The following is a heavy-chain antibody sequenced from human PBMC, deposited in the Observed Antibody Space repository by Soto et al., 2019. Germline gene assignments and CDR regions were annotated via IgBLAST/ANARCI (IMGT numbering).Heavy chain of an antibody. CDR2: IWYDGSNK. Sequence: ESVGGVVQPGRSLRLSCAASGFTFSSYGMHWVRQAPGKGLEWVAVIWYDGSNKYYADSVKGRFTISRDNSKNTLYLQMNSLRAEDTAVYYCARDDTIFGVVRGYFDYWGQGTLVTVSS. CDR3: ARDDTIFGVVRGYFDY. CDR1: GFTFSSYG. V-gene: IGHV3-33*01. D-gene: IGHD3-3*01. J-gene: IGHJ4*02.